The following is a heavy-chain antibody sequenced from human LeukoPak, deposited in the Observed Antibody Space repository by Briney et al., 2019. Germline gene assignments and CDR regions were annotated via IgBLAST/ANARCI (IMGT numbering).Heavy chain of an antibody. D-gene: IGHD3-10*01. CDR3: ARDRITMVRGVMGY. CDR2: INPNSGGT. V-gene: IGHV1-2*02. J-gene: IGHJ4*02. Sequence: GASVKVSCKASGYTFTSYYMHWVRQAPGQGLEWMGWINPNSGGTNYAQKFQGRVTMTRDTSISTAYMELSRLRSDDTAVYYCARDRITMVRGVMGYWGQGTLVTVSS. CDR1: GYTFTSYY.